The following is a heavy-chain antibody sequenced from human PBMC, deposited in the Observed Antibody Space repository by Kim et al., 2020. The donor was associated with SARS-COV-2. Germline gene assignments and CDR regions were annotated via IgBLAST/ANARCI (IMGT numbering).Heavy chain of an antibody. V-gene: IGHV3-23*01. CDR2: ST. J-gene: IGHJ4*02. CDR3: AKDRAAMIVQ. Sequence: STYYADSVKGRFTISRDNSKNTLYLQMNSLRAEDTAVYYCAKDRAAMIVQWGQGTLVTVSS. D-gene: IGHD3-22*01.